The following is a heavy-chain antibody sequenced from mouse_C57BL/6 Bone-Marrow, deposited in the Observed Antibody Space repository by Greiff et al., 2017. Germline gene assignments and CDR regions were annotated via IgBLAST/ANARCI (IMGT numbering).Heavy chain of an antibody. D-gene: IGHD1-1*01. CDR3: TRSLIYYGTNY. J-gene: IGHJ2*01. CDR2: IDPEDGET. V-gene: IGHV14-2*01. Sequence: VQLQQSGAELVKPGASVKLSCTASGFNIKDYYIHRVKQRTEQGLERIGRIDPEDGETKYAPKFQDKATITADTSSNTASRLLSSLTSEDTADYYCTRSLIYYGTNYWGQGTALTVSS. CDR1: GFNIKDYY.